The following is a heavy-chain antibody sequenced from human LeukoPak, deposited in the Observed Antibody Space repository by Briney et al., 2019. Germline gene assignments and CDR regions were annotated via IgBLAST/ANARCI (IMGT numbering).Heavy chain of an antibody. V-gene: IGHV1-2*02. D-gene: IGHD6-19*01. CDR3: AILPTAVAPPAGDY. CDR2: IDPNSGGT. Sequence: ASVTVSFKASGYTFTVCYMHWGRQAPGQGLEWMGWIDPNSGGTNYSQKFQGRVTMTRATSISTAYMEMSRRRSDDTAVYYCAILPTAVAPPAGDYWGQGTLVTVSS. J-gene: IGHJ4*02. CDR1: GYTFTVCY.